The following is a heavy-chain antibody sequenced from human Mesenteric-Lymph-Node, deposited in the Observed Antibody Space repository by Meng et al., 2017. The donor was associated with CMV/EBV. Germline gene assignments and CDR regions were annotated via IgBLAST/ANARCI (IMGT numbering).Heavy chain of an antibody. D-gene: IGHD2-2*03. CDR1: FS. CDR3: AKEVVGDCSSTSCYRPGWFDP. V-gene: IGHV3-30-3*02. Sequence: FSFHWVRQAPGKGLAWLALLSYDGSTKYYADSVKGRFTISRDNSKNTLYLQMNSLRPEDTAVYYCAKEVVGDCSSTSCYRPGWFDPWGQGTLVTVSS. CDR2: LSYDGSTK. J-gene: IGHJ5*02.